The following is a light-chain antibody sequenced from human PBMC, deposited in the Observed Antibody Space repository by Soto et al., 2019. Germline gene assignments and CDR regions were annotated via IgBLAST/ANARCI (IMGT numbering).Light chain of an antibody. CDR1: QDISNY. J-gene: IGKJ4*01. Sequence: DIQMTQSPSSLSASVGDRVTITCQASQDISNYLIWYQQKPGKAPKLLIYDASNLEKGVPSRFSVSVSGTDFTFTISGLQPEDTATYYCQQYENPLLTFGGGTKVEIK. CDR3: QQYENPLLT. CDR2: DAS. V-gene: IGKV1-33*01.